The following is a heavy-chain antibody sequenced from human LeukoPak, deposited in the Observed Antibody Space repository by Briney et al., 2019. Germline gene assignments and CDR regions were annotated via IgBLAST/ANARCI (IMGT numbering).Heavy chain of an antibody. J-gene: IGHJ1*01. CDR2: IYYSGST. Sequence: SETLSLTCTVSGGSISSSSYYWGWIRQPPGKGLEWIGSIYYSGSTYYNPSLKSRVTISVDTSKNQFSLKLSSVTAADTAVYYCARSGGSYGYFQHWGQGTLVTVSS. CDR1: GGSISSSSYY. CDR3: ARSGGSYGYFQH. V-gene: IGHV4-39*07. D-gene: IGHD1-26*01.